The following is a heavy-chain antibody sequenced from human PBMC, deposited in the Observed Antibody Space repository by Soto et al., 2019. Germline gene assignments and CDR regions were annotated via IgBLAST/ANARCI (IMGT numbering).Heavy chain of an antibody. CDR1: GGSISNGYYY. Sequence: PSETLSLTCTVSGGSISNGYYYWSWVRQNPGKGLEWIGHIYYSGSTYYNPSLKSRVTISVDTSKNQFSLKLSSVTAADTAVYYCARDHPPDQYYYYYGMDVWGQGTTVTVSS. CDR2: IYYSGST. V-gene: IGHV4-30-4*08. CDR3: ARDHPPDQYYYYYGMDV. J-gene: IGHJ6*02. D-gene: IGHD2-2*01.